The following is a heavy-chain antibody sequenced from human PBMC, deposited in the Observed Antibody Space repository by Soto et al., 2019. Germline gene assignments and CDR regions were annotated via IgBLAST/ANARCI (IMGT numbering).Heavy chain of an antibody. CDR2: IYYSGST. CDR1: GGSISSSSYY. J-gene: IGHJ5*02. Sequence: SETLSLTCTVSGGSISSSSYYWGWIRQPPGKGLEWIGSIYYSGSTYYNPSLKSRVTISVDTSKNQFSLKLSSVTAADTAVYYCASWVDYGGHSWFDPWGQGTLVTVSS. V-gene: IGHV4-39*01. D-gene: IGHD4-17*01. CDR3: ASWVDYGGHSWFDP.